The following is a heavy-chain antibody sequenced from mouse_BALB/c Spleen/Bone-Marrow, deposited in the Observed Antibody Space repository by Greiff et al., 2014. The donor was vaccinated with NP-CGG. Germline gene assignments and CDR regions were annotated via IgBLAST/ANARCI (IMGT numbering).Heavy chain of an antibody. CDR2: INLSSGYT. J-gene: IGHJ2*01. V-gene: IGHV1-4*01. D-gene: IGHD2-4*01. Sequence: VKLMESGAELARPGASVKMSCKASGYSFTSYTMHWGKQRPGQGLEWIGYINLSSGYTNYNQKFKDKATLTADTASSTAYMQLSRLTSEESAVYSGERGWDYEGYFDYWGQGTTLTVSS. CDR3: ERGWDYEGYFDY. CDR1: GYSFTSYT.